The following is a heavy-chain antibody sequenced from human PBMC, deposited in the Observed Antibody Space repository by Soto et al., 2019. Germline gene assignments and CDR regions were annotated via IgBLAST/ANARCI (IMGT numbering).Heavy chain of an antibody. V-gene: IGHV3-11*01. CDR1: GFTFSDYY. CDR2: ISSSGNTI. J-gene: IGHJ4*02. Sequence: QVQLVESGGGLVKTSGSLRIACAASGFTFSDYYMSWVRQAPGKGLAWGSYISSSGNTIYYADSVKGRFTISRDNAKNSVYLQMNSRRAEDTALYFCAKMSSENYYDPVFSWGQGTLVTVSS. CDR3: AKMSSENYYDPVFS. D-gene: IGHD3-22*01.